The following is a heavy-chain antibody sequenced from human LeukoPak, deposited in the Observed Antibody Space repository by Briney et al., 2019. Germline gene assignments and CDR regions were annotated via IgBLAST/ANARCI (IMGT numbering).Heavy chain of an antibody. CDR2: INSDGSST. V-gene: IGHV3-74*01. CDR1: GFTFSSYW. CDR3: ARVFGVGYGDYYLSRSPTDY. D-gene: IGHD4-17*01. J-gene: IGHJ4*02. Sequence: PGGSLRLSCAASGFTFSSYWMHWVRQAPGKGLVWVSRINSDGSSTSYADSVKGRFTISRDNAKNTLYLQMNSLRAEDTAVYYCARVFGVGYGDYYLSRSPTDYWGQGTLVTVSS.